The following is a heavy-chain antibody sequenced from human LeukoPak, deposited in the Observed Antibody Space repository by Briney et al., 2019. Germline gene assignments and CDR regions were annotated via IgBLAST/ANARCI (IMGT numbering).Heavy chain of an antibody. V-gene: IGHV4-34*01. Sequence: SETLSLTCTVSGGSISSYYWSWIRQPPGKGLEWIGEINHSGSTNYNPSLKSRVTISVDTSKNQFSLKLSSVTAADTAIYYCARGARGYPDDNFDYWGQGTLVTVSS. CDR1: GGSISSYY. J-gene: IGHJ4*02. CDR3: ARGARGYPDDNFDY. D-gene: IGHD5-12*01. CDR2: INHSGST.